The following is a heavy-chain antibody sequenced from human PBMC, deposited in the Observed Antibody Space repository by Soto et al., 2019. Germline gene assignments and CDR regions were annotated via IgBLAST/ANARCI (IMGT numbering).Heavy chain of an antibody. Sequence: EVQLVESGGGLVKPGGSLRLSCAASGFTFSSYSMNWVRQAPGKGLEWVSSISSSSSYIYYADSVKGRFTISRDNAKNSLYLQMNSLRAEDTAVYYCARSVVVSFYFDYWGQGTLVTVSS. J-gene: IGHJ4*02. CDR2: ISSSSSYI. D-gene: IGHD3-22*01. CDR1: GFTFSSYS. V-gene: IGHV3-21*01. CDR3: ARSVVVSFYFDY.